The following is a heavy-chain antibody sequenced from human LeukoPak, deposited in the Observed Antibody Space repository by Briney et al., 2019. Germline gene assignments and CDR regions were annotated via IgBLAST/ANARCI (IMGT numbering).Heavy chain of an antibody. J-gene: IGHJ6*02. Sequence: GASVKVSCKASGYTFTGYYMHWVRQAPGQGLEWMGWNNPNSGGTNYAQKFQGRVTMTRDTSISTAYMELSRLRSDDTAVYYCARDRVGATSYYYYGMDVWGQGATVTVSS. CDR2: NNPNSGGT. V-gene: IGHV1-2*02. D-gene: IGHD1-26*01. CDR3: ARDRVGATSYYYYGMDV. CDR1: GYTFTGYY.